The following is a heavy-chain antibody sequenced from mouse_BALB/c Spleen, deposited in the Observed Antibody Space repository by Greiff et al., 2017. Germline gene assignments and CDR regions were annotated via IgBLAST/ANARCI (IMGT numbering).Heavy chain of an antibody. V-gene: IGHV5-6-5*01. D-gene: IGHD2-3*01. J-gene: IGHJ2*01. CDR3: ARAYDFDY. CDR1: GFTFSSYA. CDR2: ISSGGST. Sequence: EVKVVESGGGLVKPGGSLKLSCAASGFTFSSYAMSWVRQTPEKRLEWVASISSGGSTYYPDSVKGRFTISRDNARNILYLQMSSLRSEDTAMYYCARAYDFDYWGQGTTLTVSS.